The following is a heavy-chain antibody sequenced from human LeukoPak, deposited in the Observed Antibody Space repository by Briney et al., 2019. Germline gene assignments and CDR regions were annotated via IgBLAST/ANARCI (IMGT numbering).Heavy chain of an antibody. V-gene: IGHV1-2*02. CDR1: GYTFTGYY. CDR3: ASASLTLRYCSGGSCYSPNYYYYYMDV. Sequence: ASVKVSCKASGYTFTGYYIHWVRQAPGQGLEWMGWINPNSGGTNYAQKFQGRVTMTRDTSISTAYMELSRLRSDDTAVYYCASASLTLRYCSGGSCYSPNYYYYYMDVWGKGTTVTVSS. J-gene: IGHJ6*03. D-gene: IGHD2-15*01. CDR2: INPNSGGT.